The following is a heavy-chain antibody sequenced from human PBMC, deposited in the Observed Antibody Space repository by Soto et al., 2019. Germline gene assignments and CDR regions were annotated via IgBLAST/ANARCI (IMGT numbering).Heavy chain of an antibody. J-gene: IGHJ6*02. V-gene: IGHV3-30-3*01. Sequence: LRLSCAASGFTFSSYAMHWVRQAPGKGLEWVAVISYDGSNKYYADSVKGRFTISRDNSKNTLYLQMNSLRAEDTAVYYCARSYDFWSGYYYYYYYGMDVWGQGTTVTVSS. CDR2: ISYDGSNK. CDR1: GFTFSSYA. CDR3: ARSYDFWSGYYYYYYYGMDV. D-gene: IGHD3-3*01.